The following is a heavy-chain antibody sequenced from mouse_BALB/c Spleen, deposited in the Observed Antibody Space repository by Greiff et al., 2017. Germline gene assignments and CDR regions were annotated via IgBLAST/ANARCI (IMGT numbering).Heavy chain of an antibody. V-gene: IGHV1-5*01. CDR1: GYTFTSYW. Sequence: EVQLQQSGTVLARPGASVKMSCKASGYTFTSYWMHWVKQRPGQGLEWIGAIYPGNSDTSYNQKFKGKAKLTAVTSTSTAYMELSSLTNEDSAVYDCTNNYVYVDYAMDYWGQGTSVTVSS. J-gene: IGHJ4*01. CDR2: IYPGNSDT. CDR3: TNNYVYVDYAMDY. D-gene: IGHD1-2*01.